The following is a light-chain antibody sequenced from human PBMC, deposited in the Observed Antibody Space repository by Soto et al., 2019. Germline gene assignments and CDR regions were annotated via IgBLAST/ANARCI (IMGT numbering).Light chain of an antibody. CDR1: QTVSGSH. Sequence: ESVLTQSTGTLSLSAGERATVGCGACQTVSGSHLAWYQQKRGQAPRLLIYGVSSRATGIPDRFSGSGSGTDFTLTISRLEPEDFAVYYCQQYGSSPWTFGQGTKVDIK. CDR2: GVS. V-gene: IGKV3-20*01. CDR3: QQYGSSPWT. J-gene: IGKJ1*01.